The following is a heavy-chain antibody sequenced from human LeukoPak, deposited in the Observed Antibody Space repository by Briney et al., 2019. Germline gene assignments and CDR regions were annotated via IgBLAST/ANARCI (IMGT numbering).Heavy chain of an antibody. Sequence: SETLSLTCTVSGASMGSYYWSWVRQPPGKGLEWIGYIYYSGSTNYNPSLNGRVTVSVDTSKNQFSLKLSSVTAADTAVYYCARGGLLPRRENLYYYYYMDVWGKGTTVTVSS. CDR3: ARGGLLPRRENLYYYYYMDV. V-gene: IGHV4-59*08. J-gene: IGHJ6*03. CDR1: GASMGSYY. D-gene: IGHD2-21*01. CDR2: IYYSGST.